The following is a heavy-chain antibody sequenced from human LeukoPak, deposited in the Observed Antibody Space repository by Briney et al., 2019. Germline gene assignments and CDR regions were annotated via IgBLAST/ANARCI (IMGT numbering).Heavy chain of an antibody. J-gene: IGHJ4*02. CDR1: GITLSSYW. D-gene: IGHD1-26*01. CDR3: ASLAGATEY. CDR2: LNTDGSST. Sequence: GGSLRLSCAGSGITLSSYWMHWVRQAPGKGLVWVSRLNTDGSSTSYADSVKGRFTISRDNAKNSVYLEMKNLRAEDTAVYYCASLAGATEYWGQGTLVSVFS. V-gene: IGHV3-74*01.